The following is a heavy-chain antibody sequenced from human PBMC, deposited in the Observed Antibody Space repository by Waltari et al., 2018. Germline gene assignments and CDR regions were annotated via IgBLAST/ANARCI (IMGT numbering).Heavy chain of an antibody. CDR2: INQDGSGE. Sequence: EVQLVESGGGLVQPGGSLRLSCAAAGFTFSNFWMSWARQAPGKGLEWVANINQDGSGEYYVDSVKGRFTISRDNAKNSLYLQMNSLRVEDTAVYYCQRGDYWGQGTLVTVSS. J-gene: IGHJ4*02. V-gene: IGHV3-7*04. CDR1: GFTFSNFW. CDR3: QRGDY.